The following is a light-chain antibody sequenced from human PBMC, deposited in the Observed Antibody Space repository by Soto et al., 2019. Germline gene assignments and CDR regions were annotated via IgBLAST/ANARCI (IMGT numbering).Light chain of an antibody. Sequence: QSALTQPASVSGSPGQSITISCTGTSSDVGSYNLVSWYQHHPGEAPKLMIYEVSKRPSGVSNRFSGSKSDNTASLTISGLQAEDEADYYCCSYAGSSKVFGGGTKLTVL. V-gene: IGLV2-23*02. CDR2: EVS. CDR3: CSYAGSSKV. CDR1: SSDVGSYNL. J-gene: IGLJ3*02.